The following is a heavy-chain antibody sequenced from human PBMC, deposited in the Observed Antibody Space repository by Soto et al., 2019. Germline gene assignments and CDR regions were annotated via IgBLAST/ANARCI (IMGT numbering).Heavy chain of an antibody. V-gene: IGHV3-23*01. CDR1: GFTFNNYA. CDR3: VKDWTGDTCPCMDV. D-gene: IGHD2-8*02. Sequence: EVQLLESGGGLVQPGGSLRLSCAASGFTFNNYAMTWVRQAPGKGLEWVSTIRGSDGSTYYADSVKGRLTISRDNSKNALYLQMSSLRAEDTALYYCVKDWTGDTCPCMDVWGQGTTGTVSS. CDR2: IRGSDGST. J-gene: IGHJ6*01.